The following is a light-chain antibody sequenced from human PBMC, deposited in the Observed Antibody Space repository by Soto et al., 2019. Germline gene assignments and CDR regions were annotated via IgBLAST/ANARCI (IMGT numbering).Light chain of an antibody. V-gene: IGLV1-47*01. CDR1: SSNIGSNF. CDR2: RSN. Sequence: QSVLTQPPSASATPGQRVTISCSGSSSNIGSNFVYWYQHLPGTAPKLLIYRSNQRPSGVPDRFSGSKSGTSASLAISGLRSEDETDYYCASWDDSLSGVVFGGGTKLTVL. J-gene: IGLJ2*01. CDR3: ASWDDSLSGVV.